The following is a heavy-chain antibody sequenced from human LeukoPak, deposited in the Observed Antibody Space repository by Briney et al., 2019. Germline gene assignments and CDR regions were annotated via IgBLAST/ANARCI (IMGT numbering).Heavy chain of an antibody. CDR3: ARQRVNKWNNLWSFDY. Sequence: SETLPLTCTVSGGSISSYYWSWIRQPPGKGLEWIGYIYYTGSTNYNPSLKSRVTISLDTSKNQFSLKLSSMTAADTAVYYCARQRVNKWNNLWSFDYWGQGTLVTVSS. CDR1: GGSISSYY. V-gene: IGHV4-59*08. D-gene: IGHD1/OR15-1a*01. J-gene: IGHJ4*02. CDR2: IYYTGST.